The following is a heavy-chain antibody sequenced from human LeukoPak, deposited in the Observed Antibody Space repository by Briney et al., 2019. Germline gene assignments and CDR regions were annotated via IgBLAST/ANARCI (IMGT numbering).Heavy chain of an antibody. Sequence: GASVTVSCKASGYIFISYYMHWVRQAPGQGLEWMGIINPTGGTTSYAQKFQGRVTMTRDTSTSTVYMELSSLRYEDTAVYYCARGSGGSDLDYWGQGTLATVSS. J-gene: IGHJ4*02. V-gene: IGHV1-46*01. CDR2: INPTGGTT. CDR3: ARGSGGSDLDY. D-gene: IGHD3-10*01. CDR1: GYIFISYY.